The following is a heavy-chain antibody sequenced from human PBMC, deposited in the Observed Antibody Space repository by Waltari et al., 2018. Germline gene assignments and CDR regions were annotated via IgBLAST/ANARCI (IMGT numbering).Heavy chain of an antibody. D-gene: IGHD6-13*01. V-gene: IGHV4-34*01. Sequence: QVHLQQWGAGLSKPSETLSLTCAIYGGSFSGYYWSWFRQPPGEGLECIGEINHSGNTNYSPSLKGRVTISLDTSRTQFSLKLNSVTAADTAIYYCARSFLAASGTGYFYMDVWGKGTTVTVSS. CDR3: ARSFLAASGTGYFYMDV. CDR2: INHSGNT. CDR1: GGSFSGYY. J-gene: IGHJ6*03.